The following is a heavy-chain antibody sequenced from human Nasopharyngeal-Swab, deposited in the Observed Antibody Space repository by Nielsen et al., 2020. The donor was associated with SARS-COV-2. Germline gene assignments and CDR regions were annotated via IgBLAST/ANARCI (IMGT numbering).Heavy chain of an antibody. CDR1: GGSISSGDYY. V-gene: IGHV4-30-4*01. Sequence: SETLSLTCTVSGGSISSGDYYWSWIRQPPGKGLEWIGYIYYSGSTYYNPSLKSRVTISVDTSKNQFSLKLSSVTAADTAVYYCARVKGYQLLSSAAPNWFDPWGQGTLVTVSS. D-gene: IGHD2-2*01. CDR3: ARVKGYQLLSSAAPNWFDP. J-gene: IGHJ5*02. CDR2: IYYSGST.